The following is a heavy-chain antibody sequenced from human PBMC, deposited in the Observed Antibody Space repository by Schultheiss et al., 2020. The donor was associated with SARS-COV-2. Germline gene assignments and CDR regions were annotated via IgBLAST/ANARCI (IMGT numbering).Heavy chain of an antibody. CDR1: GFTFSSYS. J-gene: IGHJ2*01. CDR2: INHSGST. CDR3: ARGLLSRYFDL. Sequence: LRLSCAASGFTFSSYSMNWVRQAPGKGLEWIGEINHSGSTNYNPSLKSRVTISVDTSKTQFSLKLSSVTAADTAVYYCARGLLSRYFDLWGRGTLVTVAS. V-gene: IGHV4-34*09.